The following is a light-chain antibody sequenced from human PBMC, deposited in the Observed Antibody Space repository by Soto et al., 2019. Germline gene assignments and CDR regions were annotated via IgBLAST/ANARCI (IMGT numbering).Light chain of an antibody. CDR1: QSVSSY. CDR3: QQRSNWPRT. CDR2: DAS. Sequence: EIVLTQSPATRSLSPGERATLSCRASQSVSSYLAGYQQKPGQAPRLLIYDASNRATGIPARFSGSGSGTDFTLTISSLEPEDFAVYYCQQRSNWPRTFGQGTKVDIK. J-gene: IGKJ1*01. V-gene: IGKV3-11*01.